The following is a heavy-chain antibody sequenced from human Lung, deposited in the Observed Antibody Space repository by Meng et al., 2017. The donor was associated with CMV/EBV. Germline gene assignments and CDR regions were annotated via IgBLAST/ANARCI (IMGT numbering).Heavy chain of an antibody. CDR3: TTDRPRSGGKTHDY. CDR2: IKSKFDGETT. CDR1: GCGFIFSNLW. V-gene: IGHV3-15*01. D-gene: IGHD4-23*01. J-gene: IGHJ4*02. Sequence: EVQLVESGGGLVQPVGSLSLAXIGSGCGFIFSNLWINWVRQAPGKGLEWVGRIKSKFDGETTDYAAPVKGRFTISRDDSRNTLYLYMNSLKTEDTAVYYCTTDRPRSGGKTHDYWGQGTLVTVSS.